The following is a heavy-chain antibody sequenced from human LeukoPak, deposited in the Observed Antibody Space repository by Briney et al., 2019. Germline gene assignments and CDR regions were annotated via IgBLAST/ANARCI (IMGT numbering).Heavy chain of an antibody. D-gene: IGHD3-16*02. CDR2: IYYSGST. J-gene: IGHJ3*02. V-gene: IGHV4-61*05. Sequence: SETLSLTCTVSGGSISSSSYYWGWIRQPPGKGLEWIGYIYYSGSTNYNPSLKSRVTISVDTSKNQFSLKLSSVTAADTAVYYCARVLAEYYDYVWGSYHTDAFDIWGQGTMVTVSS. CDR1: GGSISSSSYY. CDR3: ARVLAEYYDYVWGSYHTDAFDI.